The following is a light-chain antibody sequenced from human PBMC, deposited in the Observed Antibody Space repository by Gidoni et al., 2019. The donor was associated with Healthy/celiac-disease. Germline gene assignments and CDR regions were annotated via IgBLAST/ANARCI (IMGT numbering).Light chain of an antibody. CDR1: SLRRYY. J-gene: IGLJ2*01. CDR2: GKN. Sequence: SSELTQDPAVSVALGQTVRITCQGDSLRRYYASWYQQKPGQAPVRVIYGKNNRPSGIPDRFSGSSSGNTASLTITGAQAEDEADYYCNSWDSSGNHVVFGGGTKLTVL. CDR3: NSWDSSGNHVV. V-gene: IGLV3-19*02.